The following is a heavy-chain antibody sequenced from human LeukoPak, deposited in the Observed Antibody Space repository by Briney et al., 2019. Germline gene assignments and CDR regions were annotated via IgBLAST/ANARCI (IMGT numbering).Heavy chain of an antibody. CDR1: GGSFSGYY. CDR2: INHSGST. V-gene: IGHV4-34*01. D-gene: IGHD2-8*01. Sequence: SETLSLTCAVYGGSFSGYYWSWIRQPPGKGLEWIGEINHSGSTNYNPSLKSRVTISVDTSKNQFSLKLSSVTAADTAVYYCASRGRGYCTNGVCYNGDYWGQGTLVTVSS. CDR3: ASRGRGYCTNGVCYNGDY. J-gene: IGHJ4*02.